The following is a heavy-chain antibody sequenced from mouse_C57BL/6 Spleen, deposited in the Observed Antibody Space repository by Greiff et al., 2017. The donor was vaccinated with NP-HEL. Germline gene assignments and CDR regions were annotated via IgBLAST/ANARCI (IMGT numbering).Heavy chain of an antibody. Sequence: EVKLVESGGGLVKPGGSLKLSCAASGFTFSDYGMHWVRQAPEKGLEWVAYISSGSSTIYYADTVKGRFTISRDNAKNTLFLQMTSLRSEDTAMYYCARQGDYDYDAGFAYWGQGTLVTVSA. D-gene: IGHD2-4*01. CDR1: GFTFSDYG. J-gene: IGHJ3*01. CDR3: ARQGDYDYDAGFAY. V-gene: IGHV5-17*01. CDR2: ISSGSSTI.